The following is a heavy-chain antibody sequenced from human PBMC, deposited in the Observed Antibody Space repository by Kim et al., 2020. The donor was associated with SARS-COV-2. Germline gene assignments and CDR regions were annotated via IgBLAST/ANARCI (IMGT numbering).Heavy chain of an antibody. V-gene: IGHV4-39*01. Sequence: SETLSLTCIVSGGSISSSSYYWVYIRQPPGKGLEWIGNIYYSGSSYYNPSLKSRVTMSVDTSKNQFSLKLSSVTAADTAVYYCARQVYSTSEFDSWGQGTLVTVSS. D-gene: IGHD6-6*01. CDR2: IYYSGSS. CDR3: ARQVYSTSEFDS. J-gene: IGHJ4*02. CDR1: GGSISSSSYY.